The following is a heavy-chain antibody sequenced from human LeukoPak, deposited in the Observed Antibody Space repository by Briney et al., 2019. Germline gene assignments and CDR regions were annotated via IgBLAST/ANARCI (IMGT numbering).Heavy chain of an antibody. V-gene: IGHV3-21*01. CDR1: GFTFSSYS. J-gene: IGHJ4*02. CDR3: AKAVYYTQLLLDY. CDR2: ISSSSSYI. D-gene: IGHD3-22*01. Sequence: PGGSLRLSCAASGFTFSSYSMNWVRQAPGKGLEWVSSISSSSSYIYYADSVKGRFTISRDNAKNSLYLQMNSLRAEDTAVYYCAKAVYYTQLLLDYWGQGTLVTVSS.